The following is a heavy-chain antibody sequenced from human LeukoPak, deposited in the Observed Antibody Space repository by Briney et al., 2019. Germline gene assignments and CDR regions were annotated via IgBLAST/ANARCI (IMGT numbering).Heavy chain of an antibody. D-gene: IGHD6-19*01. J-gene: IGHJ1*01. CDR3: ARARGQWLLPEYFQH. Sequence: AGGSLRLSCAASGFTFSSYWMSWVRQAPGKGLEWVANIKQDGSEKYYVDSVKGRFTISRDNAKNSLYLQMNSLRAEDTAVYYCARARGQWLLPEYFQHWGQGTLVTVSS. CDR2: IKQDGSEK. CDR1: GFTFSSYW. V-gene: IGHV3-7*03.